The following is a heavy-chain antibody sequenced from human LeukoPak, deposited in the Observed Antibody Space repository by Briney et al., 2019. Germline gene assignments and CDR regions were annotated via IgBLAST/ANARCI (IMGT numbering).Heavy chain of an antibody. CDR3: ASANRGNYDFWSGYLRTSGAQYNWFDP. Sequence: GASVKVSCKASGYTFTSYYMHWVRQAPGQGLEWMGIINPSGGSTSYAQKFQGRVTMTRNTSISTAYMELSSLRSEDTAVYYCASANRGNYDFWSGYLRTSGAQYNWFDPWGQGTLVTVSS. V-gene: IGHV1-46*01. CDR2: INPSGGST. CDR1: GYTFTSYY. J-gene: IGHJ5*02. D-gene: IGHD3-3*01.